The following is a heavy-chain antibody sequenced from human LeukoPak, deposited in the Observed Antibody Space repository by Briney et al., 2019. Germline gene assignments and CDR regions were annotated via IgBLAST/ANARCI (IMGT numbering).Heavy chain of an antibody. CDR3: ARAMDS. V-gene: IGHV3-7*03. CDR2: IKQDGSEK. Sequence: GGSLRLSCVASGFTFSSYWMNWVRQAPGKGLEWVANIKQDGSEKYYVDSVKGRFTISRDNAKNSLYLQMHSLRAEDTAVYYCARAMDSWGQGTLVTVSS. CDR1: GFTFSSYW. J-gene: IGHJ4*02.